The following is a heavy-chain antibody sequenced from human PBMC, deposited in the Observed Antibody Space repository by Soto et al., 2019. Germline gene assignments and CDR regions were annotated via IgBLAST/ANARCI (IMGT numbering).Heavy chain of an antibody. CDR1: GGSISSYY. Sequence: SETLSLTCTVSGGSISSYYWSWIRQPPGKGLEWIGYIYYSGSTNYNPSLKSRVTISVDSSKNQFSLKLSSVTAADTAVYYCARQRWLALNAFDIWGQGTMVTV. CDR3: ARQRWLALNAFDI. D-gene: IGHD6-19*01. V-gene: IGHV4-59*01. J-gene: IGHJ3*02. CDR2: IYYSGST.